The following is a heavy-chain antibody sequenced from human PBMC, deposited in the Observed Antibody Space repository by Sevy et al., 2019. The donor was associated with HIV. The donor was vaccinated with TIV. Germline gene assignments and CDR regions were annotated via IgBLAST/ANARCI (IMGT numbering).Heavy chain of an antibody. D-gene: IGHD2-2*01. CDR2: IFYSGSP. J-gene: IGHJ6*02. Sequence: SETLSLTCTVSGVPIRSSGYYWGWIRQPPGKGLEWIGSIFYSGSPNYNPSLKSRVTISVDTSKNQFSLKLSSVTAADTAVYYCARQREDIIVIPAAFYGMDVWGQGTMVTVSS. CDR3: ARQREDIIVIPAAFYGMDV. CDR1: GVPIRSSGYY. V-gene: IGHV4-39*01.